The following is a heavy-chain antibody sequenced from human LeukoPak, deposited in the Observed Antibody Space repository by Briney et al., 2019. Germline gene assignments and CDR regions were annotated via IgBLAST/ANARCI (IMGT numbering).Heavy chain of an antibody. D-gene: IGHD2-2*01. CDR2: ISYDGSNK. CDR3: ARDYCSSTSCYRSSNGMDV. CDR1: GFTFSSYA. J-gene: IGHJ6*02. Sequence: GRSLRLSCAASGFTFSSYAMHWVRQAPGKGLEWVAVISYDGSNKYYADSVKGRFTISRDNSKNTLYLQMNSLRAEDTAVYYCARDYCSSTSCYRSSNGMDVWGQGTTVTVSS. V-gene: IGHV3-30-3*01.